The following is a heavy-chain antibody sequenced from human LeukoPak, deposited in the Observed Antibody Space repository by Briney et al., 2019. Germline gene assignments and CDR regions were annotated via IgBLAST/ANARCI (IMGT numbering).Heavy chain of an antibody. CDR3: GCINWPWVY. CDR2: IDPSDSYT. J-gene: IGHJ4*02. D-gene: IGHD2-21*01. Sequence: VESLKLSWKGSGYSFTSYWISWVRQMPGKGLEWMGRIDPSDSYTNYSPSFQGHVTISADKSISTAYLQWSSLKASDTALYYCGCINWPWVYWGQGTLVTVSS. V-gene: IGHV5-10-1*01. CDR1: GYSFTSYW.